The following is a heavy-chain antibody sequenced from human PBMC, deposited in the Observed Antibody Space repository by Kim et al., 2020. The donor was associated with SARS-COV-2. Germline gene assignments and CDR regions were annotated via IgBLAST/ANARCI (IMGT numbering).Heavy chain of an antibody. Sequence: GGSLRLSCAASGFTFSGSAMHWVRQASGKGLEWVGRIRSKANSYATAYAASVKGRFTISRDDSKNTAYLQMNSLKTEDTAVYYCTRGYCSGGSCYSHDYWGQRTLVTVSS. D-gene: IGHD2-15*01. CDR1: GFTFSGSA. CDR3: TRGYCSGGSCYSHDY. J-gene: IGHJ4*02. CDR2: IRSKANSYAT. V-gene: IGHV3-73*01.